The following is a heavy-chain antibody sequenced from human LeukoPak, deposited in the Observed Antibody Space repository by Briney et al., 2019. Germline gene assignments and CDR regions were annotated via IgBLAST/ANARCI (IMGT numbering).Heavy chain of an antibody. Sequence: SQTLSPTWAVYGGSFSGACWGWIRLQPRDGRGWTGIIYNRGPPPSNLSFKSRVTVSVATAKDQFSLNLSSVTATDTAVDYCETPSTLVLAAAGTTFGEWGQGRLVTVSS. CDR1: GGSFSGAC. D-gene: IGHD6-13*01. CDR2: IYNRGPP. V-gene: IGHV4-34*11. J-gene: IGHJ4*02. CDR3: ETPSTLVLAAAGTTFGE.